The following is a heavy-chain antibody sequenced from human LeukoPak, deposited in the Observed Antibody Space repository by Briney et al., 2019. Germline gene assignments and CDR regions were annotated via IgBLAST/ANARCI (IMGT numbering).Heavy chain of an antibody. Sequence: GGSLRLSCAASGFTFSSHAMSWVRQAPGKGLEWVSAISGSGLTTYYANSVRGRFTISRDNSKNTLYLQMYSLRAEDTAVYYCVVSGSGSYYRFDYWGQGTLVTVSP. J-gene: IGHJ4*02. CDR3: VVSGSGSYYRFDY. CDR1: GFTFSSHA. V-gene: IGHV3-23*01. CDR2: ISGSGLTT. D-gene: IGHD3-10*01.